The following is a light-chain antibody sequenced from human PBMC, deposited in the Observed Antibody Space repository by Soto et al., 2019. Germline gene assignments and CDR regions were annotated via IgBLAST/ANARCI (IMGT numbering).Light chain of an antibody. CDR3: QQWTDYSWT. J-gene: IGKJ1*01. Sequence: IHMTQSPSTLSASVGDRVTITCLASQSLTICMAWYHQKPGKAPNLLIYKTASLERGVPSRFSGSGSGTELNLTLSSLRPHDFVTYYCQQWTDYSWTVGQGTKVEV. CDR2: KTA. CDR1: QSLTIC. V-gene: IGKV1-5*03.